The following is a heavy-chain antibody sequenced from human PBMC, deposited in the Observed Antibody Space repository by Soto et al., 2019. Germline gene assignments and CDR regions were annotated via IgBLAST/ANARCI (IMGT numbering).Heavy chain of an antibody. V-gene: IGHV1-18*04. Sequence: ASVKVSCKASGYTFTSYGISWVRQAPGQGLEWMGWISAYNGNTNYAQKLQGRVTMTTDTSTSTAYMELRSLRSDDTAVYYCAREGDFWSAPLVMRYGMDVWGQGTTVTVSS. CDR3: AREGDFWSAPLVMRYGMDV. CDR2: ISAYNGNT. J-gene: IGHJ6*02. CDR1: GYTFTSYG. D-gene: IGHD3-3*01.